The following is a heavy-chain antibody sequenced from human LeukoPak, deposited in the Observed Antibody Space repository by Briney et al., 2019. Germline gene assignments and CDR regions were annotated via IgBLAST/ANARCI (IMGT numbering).Heavy chain of an antibody. Sequence: ASVKVSCKASGGTFSSYAISWVRQAPGQGLEWMGWINPNSGGTNYAQKLQGRVTMTTDTSTSTAYMELRSLRSDDTAVYYCARGLTYYDFWSGYYPHSHFDYWGQGTLVTVSS. CDR2: INPNSGGT. J-gene: IGHJ4*02. D-gene: IGHD3-3*01. CDR1: GGTFSSYA. V-gene: IGHV1-18*01. CDR3: ARGLTYYDFWSGYYPHSHFDY.